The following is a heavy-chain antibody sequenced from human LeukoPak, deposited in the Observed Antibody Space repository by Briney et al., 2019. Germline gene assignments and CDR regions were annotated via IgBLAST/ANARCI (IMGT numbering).Heavy chain of an antibody. J-gene: IGHJ4*02. CDR2: ISGSGGST. Sequence: GGSLRLSCAASGFTSSSYAMSWVRQTPGKGLERVSGISGSGGSTYYADSVKGRFTISRDNSKNTLYLQLNSLRAEDTAVYYCAKAGGWPYYFDYWGQGTLVTVSS. D-gene: IGHD6-19*01. CDR3: AKAGGWPYYFDY. CDR1: GFTSSSYA. V-gene: IGHV3-23*01.